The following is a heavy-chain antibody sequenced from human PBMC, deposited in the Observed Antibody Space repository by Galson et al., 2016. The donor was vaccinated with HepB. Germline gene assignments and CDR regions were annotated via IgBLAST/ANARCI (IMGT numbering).Heavy chain of an antibody. J-gene: IGHJ4*02. CDR2: IYFNDDK. Sequence: ALVKPTQTLTLTCTFSGFSLSTTGVGVGWIRQPPGKALEWLALIYFNDDKPYSPSLRSRLTITKDTSKNRVVLTMTNMDPVDTATYYCVHIVHSGSYYYFAYWGQGTLVTVSS. D-gene: IGHD1-26*01. CDR1: GFSLSTTGVG. V-gene: IGHV2-5*01. CDR3: VHIVHSGSYYYFAY.